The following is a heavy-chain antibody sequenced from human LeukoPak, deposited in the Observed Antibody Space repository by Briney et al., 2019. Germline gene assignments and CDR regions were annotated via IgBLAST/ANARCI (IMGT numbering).Heavy chain of an antibody. V-gene: IGHV3-64*02. CDR1: GFTFDDYG. J-gene: IGHJ4*02. CDR2: ISTNGSRT. Sequence: GGSLRLSCAASGFTFDDYGMSWVRQAPGKGLQYVSAISTNGSRTFYADSVKGRFIISRDNSKNTLYLQMGSLRGEDTAVYYCARDSFYTGYDRGFGYWGQGTLVTASS. D-gene: IGHD5-12*01. CDR3: ARDSFYTGYDRGFGY.